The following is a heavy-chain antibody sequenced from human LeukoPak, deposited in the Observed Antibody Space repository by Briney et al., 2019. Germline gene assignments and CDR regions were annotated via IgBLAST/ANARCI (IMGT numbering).Heavy chain of an antibody. CDR1: GYTFTSYA. CDR3: AREKVPYCSSTSCGWFDP. J-gene: IGHJ5*02. V-gene: IGHV7-4-1*02. D-gene: IGHD2-2*01. CDR2: ITTNTGNP. Sequence: ASVKVSCKASGYTFTSYAMNWVRQAPGQGLEWMGWITTNTGNPTYAQGFTGRFVFSLDTSVSTAYLQISSLKAEDTAVYYCAREKVPYCSSTSCGWFDPWGQGTLVTVSS.